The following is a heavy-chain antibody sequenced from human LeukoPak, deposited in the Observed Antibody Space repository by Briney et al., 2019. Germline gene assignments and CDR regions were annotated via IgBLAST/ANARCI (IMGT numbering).Heavy chain of an antibody. CDR3: AVYYYDSSGYYGPFDY. Sequence: RSSETLSLTCTVSGGSISSGGYYWGWIWQPPGKGLEWIGSIYYSGSTNYNPSLKSRVTISVDTSKNQFSLKLSSVTAADTAVYYCAVYYYDSSGYYGPFDYWGQGTLVTVSS. D-gene: IGHD3-22*01. CDR2: IYYSGST. CDR1: GGSISSGGYY. J-gene: IGHJ4*02. V-gene: IGHV4-39*07.